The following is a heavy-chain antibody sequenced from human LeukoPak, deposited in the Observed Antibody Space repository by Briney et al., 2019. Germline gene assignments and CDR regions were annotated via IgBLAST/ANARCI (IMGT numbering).Heavy chain of an antibody. CDR2: ISGSGWGA. Sequence: ALTLSCAASGCTFSSYVMSGVRQAPAKGLEGVAGISGSGWGAYYADSVKGRFTISIDNSKNTLYLQMNSLRAEDTAVYYCAKDSYGVRFLEWLLYTGFDFWGQGTLVTVSS. V-gene: IGHV3-23*01. D-gene: IGHD3-3*01. CDR3: AKDSYGVRFLEWLLYTGFDF. J-gene: IGHJ4*02. CDR1: GCTFSSYV.